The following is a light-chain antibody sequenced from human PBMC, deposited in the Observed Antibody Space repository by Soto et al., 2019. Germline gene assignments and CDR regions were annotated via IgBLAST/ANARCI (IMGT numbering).Light chain of an antibody. Sequence: QSALTQPPSASGSPGQSVTISCTGTSSDVGGYNFVSWYQHRPGKAPELLISEVSKRSSGVPDRFSGSKSGNTASLTVSGLQADDEADYYCSSYGGSNNYYVFGTGTKVTV. V-gene: IGLV2-8*01. CDR2: EVS. CDR3: SSYGGSNNYYV. CDR1: SSDVGGYNF. J-gene: IGLJ1*01.